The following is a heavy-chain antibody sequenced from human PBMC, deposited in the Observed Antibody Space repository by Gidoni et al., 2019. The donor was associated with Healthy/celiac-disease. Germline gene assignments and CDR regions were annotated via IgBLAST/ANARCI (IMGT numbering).Heavy chain of an antibody. CDR1: GGSIRSSSYY. V-gene: IGHV4-39*01. CDR3: ARPYSGSYGNGFDP. J-gene: IGHJ5*02. CDR2: IYYSGST. Sequence: QLQLQASGPGLVKPSDTLSLTCTVSGGSIRSSSYYWGWIRQPPGKGLEWIGSIYYSGSTYYNPTLKSRGTRSVDTSKNQFSLKLSSVTAADTAVYYCARPYSGSYGNGFDPWGQGTLVIVSS. D-gene: IGHD1-26*01.